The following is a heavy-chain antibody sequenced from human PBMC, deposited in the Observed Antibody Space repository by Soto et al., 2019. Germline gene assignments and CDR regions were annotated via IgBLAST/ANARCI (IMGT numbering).Heavy chain of an antibody. J-gene: IGHJ4*02. D-gene: IGHD3-22*01. CDR2: ISYDGSGN. CDR3: ATITPGLEAFDY. V-gene: IGHV3-30*04. Sequence: GKGLEWVAVISYDGSGNTMHYADSVKGRFTISRDNAKNSLYLQMNSLRAEDTAVYYRATITPGLEAFDYWGQRTLVLGSS.